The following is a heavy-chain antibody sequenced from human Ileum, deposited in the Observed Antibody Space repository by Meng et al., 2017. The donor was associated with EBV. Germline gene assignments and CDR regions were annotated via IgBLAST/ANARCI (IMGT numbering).Heavy chain of an antibody. J-gene: IGHJ4*02. Sequence: QWQLQASGPGLVRPSGTLSLTCAVSGGSISSSDWWSWVRQPPGKGLEWIGEIYRGGGTNYNASLKSRVTISVDTSKNHFSLKLNSVTAADTAVYYCARVRVIPAAIGFDYWGQGTLVTVSS. CDR1: GGSISSSDW. CDR2: IYRGGGT. V-gene: IGHV4-4*02. CDR3: ARVRVIPAAIGFDY. D-gene: IGHD2-2*02.